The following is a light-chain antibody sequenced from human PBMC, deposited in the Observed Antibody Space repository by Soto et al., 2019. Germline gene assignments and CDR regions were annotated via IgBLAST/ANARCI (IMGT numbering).Light chain of an antibody. Sequence: QSALTQVVSVSGSPGQSITITCTGTSSDVGTYNHVSWYQQHPGKAPKLMIYNVDYRPSGVSNRFSGSTSGNTASLSISGLQAEDEASYYCSSYTKTDTVVFGGGTKVTVL. CDR1: SSDVGTYNH. CDR2: NVD. V-gene: IGLV2-14*03. CDR3: SSYTKTDTVV. J-gene: IGLJ2*01.